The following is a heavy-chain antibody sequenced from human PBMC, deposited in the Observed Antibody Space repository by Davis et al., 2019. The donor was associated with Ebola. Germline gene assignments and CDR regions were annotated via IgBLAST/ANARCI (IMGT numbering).Heavy chain of an antibody. D-gene: IGHD3-22*01. CDR3: ARSITMIVVGRPEYYFDY. Sequence: ASVKVSCKASGYTFTSYYMHWVRQAPGQGLEWMGIINPSGGSTSYAQKFQGWVTMTRDTSISTAYMELSRLRSDDTAVYYCARSITMIVVGRPEYYFDYWGQGTLVTVSS. V-gene: IGHV1-46*01. CDR1: GYTFTSYY. CDR2: INPSGGST. J-gene: IGHJ4*02.